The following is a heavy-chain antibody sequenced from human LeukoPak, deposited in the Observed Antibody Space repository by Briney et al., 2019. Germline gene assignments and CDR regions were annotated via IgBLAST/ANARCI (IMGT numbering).Heavy chain of an antibody. J-gene: IGHJ6*02. Sequence: TGGSLRLSCAASGFTFSSYSMNWVRQAPGKGLEWVSSISSSSSYIYYADSVKGRFTISRDNAKNSLYLQMNSLRAEDTAVYYCARDGVSSSGWDALYYGMDVWGQGTTVTVSS. CDR2: ISSSSSYI. D-gene: IGHD6-19*01. CDR3: ARDGVSSSGWDALYYGMDV. CDR1: GFTFSSYS. V-gene: IGHV3-21*01.